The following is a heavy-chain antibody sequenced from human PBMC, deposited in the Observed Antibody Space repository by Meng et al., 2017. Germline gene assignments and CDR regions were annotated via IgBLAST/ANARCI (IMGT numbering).Heavy chain of an antibody. CDR2: ISAYNGNT. CDR1: GYTFTSYG. V-gene: IGHV1-18*01. Sequence: ASVKVSCKASGYTFTSYGISWVRQAPGQGLEWMGWISAYNGNTNYAQKLQGRVTMTTDTSTSTAYMELRSLRSDDTAVYYCARAQYGGNSQDYWYFDLWGRGTLVTV. J-gene: IGHJ2*01. D-gene: IGHD4-23*01. CDR3: ARAQYGGNSQDYWYFDL.